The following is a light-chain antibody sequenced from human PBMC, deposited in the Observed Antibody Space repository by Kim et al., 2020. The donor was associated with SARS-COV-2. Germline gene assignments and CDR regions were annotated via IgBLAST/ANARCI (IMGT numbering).Light chain of an antibody. Sequence: ETVMTQSPATLSVSPGERVTLSCRASQSISTDLAWYQQKPGQAPRLLIYGASTRATGISARFTGSGSGTEFTLTISSLQSEDFALYYWHQDNNWPPYSSGQGTKLEI. CDR2: GAS. CDR3: HQDNNWPPYS. CDR1: QSISTD. J-gene: IGKJ2*01. V-gene: IGKV3-15*01.